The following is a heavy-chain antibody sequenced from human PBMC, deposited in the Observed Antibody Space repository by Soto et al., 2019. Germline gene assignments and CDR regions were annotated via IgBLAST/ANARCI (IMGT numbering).Heavy chain of an antibody. CDR2: IYYSGST. V-gene: IGHV4-59*08. D-gene: IGHD3-16*01. CDR3: ARLRDYDYVWGSYYGMDV. Sequence: QVQLQESGPGLVKPSETLSLTCTVSDGSISTYYGNWIRQPPGKGLEWIGYIYYSGSTNYNPSLKSRVTISLDTSKNQFSLKLSSVTAADTAMYYCARLRDYDYVWGSYYGMDVWGQGTTVTVSS. CDR1: DGSISTYY. J-gene: IGHJ6*02.